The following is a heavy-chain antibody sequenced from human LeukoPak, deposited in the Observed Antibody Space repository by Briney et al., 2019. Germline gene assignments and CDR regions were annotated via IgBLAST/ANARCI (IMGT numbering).Heavy chain of an antibody. CDR1: GFAFSNYG. CDR3: AKVGIAWVVFEN. J-gene: IGHJ4*02. Sequence: GGSLRLSRAASGFAFSNYGMTWVRQVPGKGLEWVAAVSDSGGGTFYAGSAKDRFTISRDNSKNTMFLQMNSLRSEDTAVDYCAKVGIAWVVFENWGQGAQFTVSS. V-gene: IGHV3-23*01. CDR2: VSDSGGGT. D-gene: IGHD2-15*01.